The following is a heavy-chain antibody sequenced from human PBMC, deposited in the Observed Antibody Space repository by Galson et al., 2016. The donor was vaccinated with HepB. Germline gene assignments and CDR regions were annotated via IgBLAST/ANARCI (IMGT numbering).Heavy chain of an antibody. V-gene: IGHV3-53*01. CDR1: GFSVSGSY. Sequence: SLRLSCAASGFSVSGSYMSWARQAPGKGLEWVSAIFSGGTTYYRDSVKGRFTISRDTSKNTLYLQMNNLRAEDTAIYYCEGYSDPSDIWGQGTMVTVSS. J-gene: IGHJ3*02. CDR3: EGYSDPSDI. CDR2: IFSGGTT. D-gene: IGHD3-22*01.